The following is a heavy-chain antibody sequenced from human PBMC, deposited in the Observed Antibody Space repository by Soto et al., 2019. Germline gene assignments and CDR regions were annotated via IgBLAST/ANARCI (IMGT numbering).Heavy chain of an antibody. CDR2: INPNSGGT. D-gene: IGHD2-15*01. J-gene: IGHJ6*02. CDR1: GCTFTVYY. Sequence: ASVKVSCKSSGCTFTVYYMHWVLQAPGQGLEWMGWINPNSGGTNYAQKFQGWVTMTRDTSISTAYMELSRLRSDDTAVYYCARAPYCSGGSCYLLDYGMDVWGQGTTVTVSS. CDR3: ARAPYCSGGSCYLLDYGMDV. V-gene: IGHV1-2*04.